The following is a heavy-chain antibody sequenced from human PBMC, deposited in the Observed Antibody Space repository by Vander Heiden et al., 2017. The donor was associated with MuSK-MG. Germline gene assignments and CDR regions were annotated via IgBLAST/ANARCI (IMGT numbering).Heavy chain of an antibody. D-gene: IGHD1-1*01. CDR2: IYWNDDK. CDR1: GFSLSITLEG. CDR3: VHSRGGGNSPLFDY. J-gene: IGHJ4*02. V-gene: IGHV2-5*01. Sequence: QITLKESGPTLVKPTQTLTLTCTFSGFSLSITLEGVGWIRQPPGKALDWLALIYWNDDKRYSPSLKSRLTITKDTSKNQVVLTMTNIDPVDTATYFCVHSRGGGNSPLFDYWGQGTLVTVSS.